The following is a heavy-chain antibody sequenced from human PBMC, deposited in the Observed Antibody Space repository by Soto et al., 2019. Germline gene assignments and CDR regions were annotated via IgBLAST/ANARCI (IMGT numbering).Heavy chain of an antibody. Sequence: SETLSITCTVSGDSISSYYWSWIRQPPGKGLEWIGYIYYSGSTNYNPSLKSRVTISVDTSKNQFSLKLSSVTAADTAVYYCARASSSWYGWFDPWGQGTLVTVS. CDR3: ARASSSWYGWFDP. CDR2: IYYSGST. CDR1: GDSISSYY. V-gene: IGHV4-59*12. J-gene: IGHJ5*02. D-gene: IGHD6-13*01.